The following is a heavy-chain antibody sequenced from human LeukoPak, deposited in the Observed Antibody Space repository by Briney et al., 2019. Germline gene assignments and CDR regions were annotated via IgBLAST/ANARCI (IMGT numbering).Heavy chain of an antibody. CDR3: APPYCSGISCLDVFNM. CDR1: GVSVSDGRYY. V-gene: IGHV4-31*03. J-gene: IGHJ3*02. CDR2: NYCSGNS. D-gene: IGHD2-2*01. Sequence: SETLSLTCNVSGVSVSDGRYYWTWIRQHPGKGLEGIGYNYCSGNSKYNPSRKSRLTISIYTSKNQFSLPLSSVTAADTATYHCAPPYCSGISCLDVFNMWGQGTRATVYS.